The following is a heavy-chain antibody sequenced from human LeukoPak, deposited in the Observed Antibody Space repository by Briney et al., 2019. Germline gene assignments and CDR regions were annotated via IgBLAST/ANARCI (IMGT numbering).Heavy chain of an antibody. V-gene: IGHV3-11*04. CDR3: AREVGGGASYAFDI. CDR1: GFTFSNYY. D-gene: IGHD3-16*01. J-gene: IGHJ3*02. Sequence: PGGSLRLSCAASGFTFSNYYMSWIRQAPGKGLEWVSYISSSGSTIYYADSVKGRFTISRDNAKNSLYLQMNSLRAEDTAVYYCAREVGGGASYAFDIWGQGTMVTVSS. CDR2: ISSSGSTI.